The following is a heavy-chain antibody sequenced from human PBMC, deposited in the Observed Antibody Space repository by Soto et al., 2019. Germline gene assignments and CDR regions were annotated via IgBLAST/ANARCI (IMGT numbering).Heavy chain of an antibody. CDR2: ISYDGSNK. D-gene: IGHD5-18*01. Sequence: QVQFVESGGGVVQPGRSLRLSCAASGFTFSSYGMHWVRQAPGKGLEWVAVISYDGSNKYYADSVKGRFTISRDNSMSSLYLQMNCLRAEGTAVYYCAKVAEDTAMVLYCVYWGQGTLVSV. CDR3: AKVAEDTAMVLYCVY. J-gene: IGHJ4*02. CDR1: GFTFSSYG. V-gene: IGHV3-30*18.